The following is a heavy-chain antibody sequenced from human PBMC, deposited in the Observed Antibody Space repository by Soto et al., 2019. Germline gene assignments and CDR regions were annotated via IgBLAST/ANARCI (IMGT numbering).Heavy chain of an antibody. CDR1: GFTFSSYA. D-gene: IGHD3-22*01. V-gene: IGHV3-30-3*01. CDR3: AAGRTMIVVVIRY. CDR2: ISYDGSNK. Sequence: PGGSLRLSCAASGFTFSSYAMHWVRQAPGKGLERVEVISYDGSNKYYADSVKGRFTISRVNSKNTMYLQMNSLRSEYTAVYYCAAGRTMIVVVIRYWGQGTLVTVSS. J-gene: IGHJ4*02.